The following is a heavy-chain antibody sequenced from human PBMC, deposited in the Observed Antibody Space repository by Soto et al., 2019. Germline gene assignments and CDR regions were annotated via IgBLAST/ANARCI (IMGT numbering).Heavy chain of an antibody. CDR1: GFSFSTYW. V-gene: IGHV3-74*01. CDR2: INSDGSST. J-gene: IGHJ6*02. Sequence: GGSLRLSCAASGFSFSTYWMHWVRQAPGKGLVWVSRINSDGSSTSYADSVKGRFTISRDNAKNTLYLQMNSLRAEDTAVYYCARSIKHYYGVDVSGQGTTVTVS. D-gene: IGHD6-6*01. CDR3: ARSIKHYYGVDV.